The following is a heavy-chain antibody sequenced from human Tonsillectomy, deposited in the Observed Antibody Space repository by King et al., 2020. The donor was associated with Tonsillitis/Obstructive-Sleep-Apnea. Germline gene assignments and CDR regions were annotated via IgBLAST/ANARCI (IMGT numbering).Heavy chain of an antibody. D-gene: IGHD3-3*01. CDR3: ARRGIVTIFGVVIRGDWFDP. V-gene: IGHV2-5*02. Sequence: ITLKESGPTLVKPTQTLTLTCTFSGFSLSTSRMGVGWIRQPPGKALEWLALIYWDDDKRYSPSLKSRLTITKDTSKNQVVLTMTNMDPVDTATYYCARRGIVTIFGVVIRGDWFDPWGQGTLVTVSS. CDR1: GFSLSTSRMG. CDR2: IYWDDDK. J-gene: IGHJ5*02.